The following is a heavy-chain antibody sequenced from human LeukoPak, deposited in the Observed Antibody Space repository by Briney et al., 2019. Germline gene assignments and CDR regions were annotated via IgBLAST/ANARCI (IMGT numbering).Heavy chain of an antibody. CDR3: AKDHSEGDGY. J-gene: IGHJ4*02. D-gene: IGHD4-11*01. CDR2: ISYEGSNK. V-gene: IGHV3-30*18. Sequence: PGGSLRPSCAASGFTFSSYGMHWVRQAPGKGLGWVAVISYEGSNKYYADSVKGRFTISRDNSKNTLYLQMNSLRAEDTAVYYCAKDHSEGDGYWGQGTLVTVSS. CDR1: GFTFSSYG.